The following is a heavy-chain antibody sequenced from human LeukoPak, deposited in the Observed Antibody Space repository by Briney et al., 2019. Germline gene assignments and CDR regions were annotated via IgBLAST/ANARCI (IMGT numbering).Heavy chain of an antibody. CDR1: GYTFTSYD. Sequence: ASVKVSCKASGYTFTSYDINWVRQATGQGLEWMGWMNPNSGNTGYAQKFQGRVTMTRNTSITTAYMELSSLRSEDKAVYYCARPFQNGARDFDYWGQGTLVTVSS. V-gene: IGHV1-8*01. CDR3: ARPFQNGARDFDY. J-gene: IGHJ4*02. D-gene: IGHD2-8*01. CDR2: MNPNSGNT.